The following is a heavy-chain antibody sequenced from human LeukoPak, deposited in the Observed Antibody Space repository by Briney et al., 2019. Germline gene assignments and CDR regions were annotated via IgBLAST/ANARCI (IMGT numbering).Heavy chain of an antibody. CDR1: GYSISSGYY. Sequence: SETLSLTCTVSGYSISSGYYWGWIRQPPGKGLEWIGSIYHSGSTFYNPSLKSRVTMSADTSKNQFSLKLTSVTAADTAVYYCARDWALQWFGDAFDFWGQGTMVTVSS. J-gene: IGHJ3*01. V-gene: IGHV4-38-2*02. CDR2: IYHSGST. D-gene: IGHD3-10*01. CDR3: ARDWALQWFGDAFDF.